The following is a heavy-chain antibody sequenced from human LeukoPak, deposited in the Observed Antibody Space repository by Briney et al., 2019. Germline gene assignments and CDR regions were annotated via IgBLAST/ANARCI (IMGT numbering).Heavy chain of an antibody. Sequence: GGSLRLSCAASGFSVSDIYMNWVRQAPGRGLEWVSVIYSGGTTFYADSVKGRFTISRDNSKNTLYLQLNRLRAEDTAVYYCARVRGYSYSYWGQGTLVTVSS. J-gene: IGHJ4*02. V-gene: IGHV3-53*01. D-gene: IGHD5-18*01. CDR3: ARVRGYSYSY. CDR2: IYSGGTT. CDR1: GFSVSDIY.